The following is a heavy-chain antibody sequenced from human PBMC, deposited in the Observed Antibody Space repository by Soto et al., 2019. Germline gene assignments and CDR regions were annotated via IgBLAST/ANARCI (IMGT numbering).Heavy chain of an antibody. D-gene: IGHD3-10*01. CDR3: ARLRQYGSGPIDY. J-gene: IGHJ4*02. Sequence: QLQLQESGPGLLKSSETLSLACTVSGGSIRSSDYYWGWIRQPPGKGLEWIASIYYSGTMYYNPSLKSRVTISVDTSKNQFSLKLSSVTAADTAVYYCARLRQYGSGPIDYWGQGTLVTVSS. V-gene: IGHV4-39*01. CDR2: IYYSGTM. CDR1: GGSIRSSDYY.